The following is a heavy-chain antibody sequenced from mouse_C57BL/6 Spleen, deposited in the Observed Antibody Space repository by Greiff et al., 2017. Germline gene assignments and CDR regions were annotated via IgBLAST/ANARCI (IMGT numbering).Heavy chain of an antibody. CDR3: AKNDYYYGSSYFAMDY. V-gene: IGHV2-5*01. D-gene: IGHD1-1*01. CDR1: GFSLTSYG. Sequence: QVQLKESGPGLVQPSQSLSITCTVSGFSLTSYGVHWVRQSPGKGLEWLGVIWRGGSTDYNAAFMSRLSITKDNSKSQVFFKMNSLQADDTAIYYCAKNDYYYGSSYFAMDYWGQGTSVTVSS. CDR2: IWRGGST. J-gene: IGHJ4*01.